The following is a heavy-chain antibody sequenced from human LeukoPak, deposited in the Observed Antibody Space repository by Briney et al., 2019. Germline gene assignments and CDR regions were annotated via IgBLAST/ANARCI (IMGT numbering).Heavy chain of an antibody. V-gene: IGHV4-30-4*01. CDR3: AGYSGYDKWYFDY. J-gene: IGHJ4*02. CDR2: IYYSGST. D-gene: IGHD5-12*01. CDR1: GGSISSGDYY. Sequence: SETLSLTCTVSGGSISSGDYYWSWIRQPPGKGLEWIGYIYYSGSTYYNPSLKSRVTISVDTSKNQFSLKLSSVTAADTAVYYCAGYSGYDKWYFDYWGQGTLVTVSS.